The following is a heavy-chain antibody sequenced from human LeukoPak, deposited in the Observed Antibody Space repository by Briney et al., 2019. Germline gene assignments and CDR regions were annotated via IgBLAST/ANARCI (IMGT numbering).Heavy chain of an antibody. CDR2: IYTSGST. CDR1: GGSISSYY. D-gene: IGHD3-3*01. CDR3: ARESLSYYDAVRWFDP. V-gene: IGHV4-4*07. Sequence: PSETLSLTCTVSGGSISSYYWSWIRQPAGKGLEWIGRIYTSGSTNYNPSLKSRVTMSVDTSKNQFSLKLCSVTAADTAVYYCARESLSYYDAVRWFDPWGRGTLVTVSS. J-gene: IGHJ5*02.